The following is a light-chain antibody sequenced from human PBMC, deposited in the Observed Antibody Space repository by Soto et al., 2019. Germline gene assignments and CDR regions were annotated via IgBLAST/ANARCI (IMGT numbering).Light chain of an antibody. J-gene: IGKJ4*01. CDR1: QSISTW. V-gene: IGKV1-5*03. CDR2: KAS. Sequence: DIQMTQSPSTLSASVGDRVTITCRASQSISTWLAWYQQKPGKAPKLLIYKASSLESGVPSRFIGSGSGTEITLTFSSLQPDDFASDYCQQYNTYPLTFGVETTVEIK. CDR3: QQYNTYPLT.